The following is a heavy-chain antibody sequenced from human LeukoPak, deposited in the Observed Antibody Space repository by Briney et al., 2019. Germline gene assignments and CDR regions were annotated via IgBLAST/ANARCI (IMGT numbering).Heavy chain of an antibody. CDR1: GGSISSYY. CDR2: IYYSGST. CDR3: ARVDSSGWPYYFDY. J-gene: IGHJ4*02. V-gene: IGHV4-59*01. D-gene: IGHD6-19*01. Sequence: SETLSLTCTVSGGSISSYYWSWIRQPPGKGLEWIGYIYYSGSTNYNPSLKSRVTISVDTSKNQFSLKLSSVTAADTAVYYYARVDSSGWPYYFDYWGQGTLVTVSS.